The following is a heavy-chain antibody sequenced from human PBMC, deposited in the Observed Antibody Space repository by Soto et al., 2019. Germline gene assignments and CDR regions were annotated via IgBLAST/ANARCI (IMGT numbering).Heavy chain of an antibody. V-gene: IGHV1-3*01. CDR1: GYTFTSYG. Sequence: ASLKVSCKASGYTFTSYGISWVRQAPGQGLEWMGWINAGNGNTKYSQKFQGRVTITRDTSASTAYMELSSLRSEDTAVYYCARSEGIVVVPAASYYYYFDYWGQGTLVTVSS. CDR2: INAGNGNT. D-gene: IGHD2-2*01. CDR3: ARSEGIVVVPAASYYYYFDY. J-gene: IGHJ4*02.